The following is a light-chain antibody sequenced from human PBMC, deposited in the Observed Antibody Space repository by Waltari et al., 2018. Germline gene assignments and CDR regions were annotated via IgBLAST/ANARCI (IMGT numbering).Light chain of an antibody. J-gene: IGLJ3*02. CDR1: SSDVGLDNL. CDR3: CSYAGSSTWV. Sequence: QSALTQPASVSGSPGQSLTISCTGTSSDVGLDNLVSWYQQHPGKAPKLLIYEGSKRPSGVSNRFSGSRSGNTASLTISGLQAEDEADYYCCSYAGSSTWVFGGGTKLTVL. CDR2: EGS. V-gene: IGLV2-23*01.